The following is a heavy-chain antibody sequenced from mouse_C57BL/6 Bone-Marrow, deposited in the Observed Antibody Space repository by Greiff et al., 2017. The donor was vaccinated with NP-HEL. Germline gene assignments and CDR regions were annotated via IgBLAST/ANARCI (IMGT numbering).Heavy chain of an antibody. J-gene: IGHJ4*01. D-gene: IGHD2-3*01. CDR3: AIDQDDGYYYYAMDY. CDR1: GYTFTSYW. Sequence: QVQLQQPGAELVKPGASVKLSCKASGYTFTSYWMQWVKQRPGQGLEWIGEIDPSDSYTNYNQKFKGKATLTVDTSSSTAYMQLSSLTSEDSAVYYCAIDQDDGYYYYAMDYWGQGTSVTVSS. CDR2: IDPSDSYT. V-gene: IGHV1-50*01.